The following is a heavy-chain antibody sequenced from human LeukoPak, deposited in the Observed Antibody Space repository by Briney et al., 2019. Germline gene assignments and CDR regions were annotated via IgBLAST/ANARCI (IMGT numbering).Heavy chain of an antibody. V-gene: IGHV3-21*01. Sequence: GGSLRLSCAASGFTFNNYNMNWVRQAPGKALEWVSSITSSGAYIFYADSVKGRFTISRDNAKTSLYLQMNSLRAEDTALYYCARDRGGIGYYMDVWGKGTTVTVSS. CDR3: ARDRGGIGYYMDV. CDR2: ITSSGAYI. CDR1: GFTFNNYN. J-gene: IGHJ6*03. D-gene: IGHD3-16*02.